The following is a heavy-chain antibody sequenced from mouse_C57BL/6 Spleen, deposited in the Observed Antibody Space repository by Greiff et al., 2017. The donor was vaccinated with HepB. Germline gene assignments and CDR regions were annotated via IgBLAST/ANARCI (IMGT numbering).Heavy chain of an antibody. J-gene: IGHJ4*01. CDR1: GYTFTSYW. Sequence: QVQLQQPGAELVRPGSSVKLSCKASGYTFTSYWMHWVKQRPIQGLEWIGNIDPSDSETHYNQKFKDKATLTVDKSSSTAYMQLSSLTSEDSAVYYCSRRGITTLYYYAMDYWGQGTSVTVSS. V-gene: IGHV1-52*01. CDR3: SRRGITTLYYYAMDY. D-gene: IGHD2-4*01. CDR2: IDPSDSET.